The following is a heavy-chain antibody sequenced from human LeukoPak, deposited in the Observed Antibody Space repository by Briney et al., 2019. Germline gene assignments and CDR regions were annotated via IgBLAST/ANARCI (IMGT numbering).Heavy chain of an antibody. CDR3: LNPGITGTIDY. J-gene: IGHJ4*02. CDR2: ISGSGGST. V-gene: IGHV3-23*01. Sequence: PGGSLRLSCAASGFTFSSYSMNWVRQAPGKGLEWVSAISGSGGSTYYADSVKGRFTISRDNSKNTLYLQMNSLRAEDTAVYYCLNPGITGTIDYWGQGTLVTVSS. CDR1: GFTFSSYS. D-gene: IGHD1-7*01.